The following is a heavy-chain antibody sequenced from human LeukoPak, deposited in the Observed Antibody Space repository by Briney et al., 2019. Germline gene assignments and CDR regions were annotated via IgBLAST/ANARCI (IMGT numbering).Heavy chain of an antibody. J-gene: IGHJ4*02. V-gene: IGHV3-11*05. CDR1: GFTFSDYY. CDR2: ISSSSSYT. Sequence: PGGSLRLSCAASGFTFSDYYMSWIRQAPGKGLEWVSCISSSSSYTNYADSLKGRFTISGDNAKNSLYLQMNSLRAEDTAVYFCARGFTAGLDYWGQGTLVPVSS. D-gene: IGHD6-19*01. CDR3: ARGFTAGLDY.